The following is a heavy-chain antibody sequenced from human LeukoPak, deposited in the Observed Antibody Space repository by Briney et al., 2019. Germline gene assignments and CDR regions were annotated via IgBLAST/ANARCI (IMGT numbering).Heavy chain of an antibody. CDR2: INWNGGST. D-gene: IGHD3-22*01. V-gene: IGHV3-20*04. CDR1: GFTFYDYG. J-gene: IGHJ4*02. Sequence: GGSLRLSCAASGFTFYDYGMSWVRQAPGKGLEWVSGINWNGGSTGYADSVKGRFTISRDNAKNSLYLQMNSLRAEDTALYYCARYYYDSSGYFFDYWGQGTLVTVSS. CDR3: ARYYYDSSGYFFDY.